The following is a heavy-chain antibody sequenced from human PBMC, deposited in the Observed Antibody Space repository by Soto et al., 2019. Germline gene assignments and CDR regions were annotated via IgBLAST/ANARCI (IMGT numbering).Heavy chain of an antibody. CDR3: ATVPYYYDSSGYITDAFDI. Sequence: SGGSLRLSCAASGFTFSSYAMHWVRQAPGKGLEWVAVISYDGSNKYYADSVKGRFTISRDNSKNTLYPQMNSLRAEDTAVYYCATVPYYYDSSGYITDAFDIWGQGTMVTVSS. CDR1: GFTFSSYA. V-gene: IGHV3-30-3*01. J-gene: IGHJ3*02. D-gene: IGHD3-22*01. CDR2: ISYDGSNK.